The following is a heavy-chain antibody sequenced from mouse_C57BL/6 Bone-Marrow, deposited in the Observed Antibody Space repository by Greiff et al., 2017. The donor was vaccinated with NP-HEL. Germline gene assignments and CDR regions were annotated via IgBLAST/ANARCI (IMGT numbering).Heavy chain of an antibody. Sequence: EVQLQQSGPELVKPGASVKISCKASGYTFTDYYMNWVKQSHGKSLEWIGDINPNNGGASYIQKFKGKATLTVDKSSSTAYMELRSLTSEDSAVYYCARDRNSFDYWGQGTTLTVSS. V-gene: IGHV1-26*01. D-gene: IGHD2-14*01. CDR3: ARDRNSFDY. CDR2: INPNNGGA. CDR1: GYTFTDYY. J-gene: IGHJ2*01.